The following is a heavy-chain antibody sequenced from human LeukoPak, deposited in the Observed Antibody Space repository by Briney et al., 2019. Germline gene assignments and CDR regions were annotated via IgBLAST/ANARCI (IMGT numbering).Heavy chain of an antibody. D-gene: IGHD6-13*01. Sequence: PSETLSLTCSVSGYSISSGYYWGWIRHPPGKGLECIGSIYHSGSTYYNPSLKSRVTISVDTSKNQFSLKLSSVTAADTAVYYCARDGAAAGTDNWFDPWGQGTLVTVSS. V-gene: IGHV4-38-2*02. J-gene: IGHJ5*02. CDR3: ARDGAAAGTDNWFDP. CDR1: GYSISSGYY. CDR2: IYHSGST.